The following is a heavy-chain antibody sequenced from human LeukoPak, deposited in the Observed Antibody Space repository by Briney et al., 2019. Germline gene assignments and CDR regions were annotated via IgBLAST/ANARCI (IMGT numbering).Heavy chain of an antibody. CDR3: ATAGGRELRRPLDY. CDR2: ISSSSSYI. CDR1: GFTFSSYT. J-gene: IGHJ4*02. Sequence: GGSLRLSCAASGFTFSSYTMNWVRQAPGKGLEWVSSISSSSSYIYYADSVKGRFSISRDNSKNTLYLQMNSLRAEDTAVYYCATAGGRELRRPLDYWGQGTLVTVSS. V-gene: IGHV3-21*01. D-gene: IGHD1-26*01.